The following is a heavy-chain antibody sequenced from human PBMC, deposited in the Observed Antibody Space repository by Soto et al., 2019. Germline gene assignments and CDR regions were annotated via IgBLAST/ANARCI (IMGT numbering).Heavy chain of an antibody. CDR2: ISAYNGNT. V-gene: IGHV1-18*01. D-gene: IGHD3-3*01. Sequence: GASVKVSCKASGYTFTSYGISWVRQAPGQGLEWMGRISAYNGNTNYAQKLQGRVTMTTDTSTSTAYMELRSLRSDDTAVYYCARASGGITIFGVVADHYYYYYMDVWGKGTTLTVSS. J-gene: IGHJ6*03. CDR3: ARASGGITIFGVVADHYYYYYMDV. CDR1: GYTFTSYG.